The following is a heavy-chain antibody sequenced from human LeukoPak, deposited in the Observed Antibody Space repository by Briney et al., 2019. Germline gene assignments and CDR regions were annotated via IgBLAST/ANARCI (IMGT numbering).Heavy chain of an antibody. Sequence: GGSLRLSCAASGFTFSSYAMHWVRQAPGKGLEWVAVISYDGSNKYYADSVKGRFTISRDNSKNTLYLQMNSLRAEDTAVYYCARAPLPRRIMGGYYFDYWGQGTLVTVSS. J-gene: IGHJ4*02. CDR2: ISYDGSNK. CDR3: ARAPLPRRIMGGYYFDY. CDR1: GFTFSSYA. D-gene: IGHD2-8*01. V-gene: IGHV3-30-3*01.